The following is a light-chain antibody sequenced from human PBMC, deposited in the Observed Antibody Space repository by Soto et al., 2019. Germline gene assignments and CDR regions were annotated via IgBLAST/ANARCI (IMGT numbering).Light chain of an antibody. J-gene: IGKJ5*01. V-gene: IGKV3-20*01. CDR2: GAS. CDR1: QSVSNNY. Sequence: EIVLTQSPGTLSLSPGERATLSCRASQSVSNNYLAWYQQKPGQAPRRLIYGASTRATGIPDRFSGSGSGTDFTLTIGRLEPEDFAVYYCQQYGSSPTFGEGTQLEIK. CDR3: QQYGSSPT.